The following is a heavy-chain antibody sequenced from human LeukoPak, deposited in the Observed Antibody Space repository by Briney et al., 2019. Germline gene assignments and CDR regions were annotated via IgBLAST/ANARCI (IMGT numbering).Heavy chain of an antibody. CDR1: GFMFGSYA. CDR2: ISASGGTT. J-gene: IGHJ4*02. CDR3: AKAVNMIVVVIPYDY. D-gene: IGHD3-22*01. Sequence: GGSLRLSCAASGFMFGSYATSWVRQAPGKGLEWVSAISASGGTTYYADSVKGRFTISRDNSKNTVYLQMNSLRAEDTAIYYCAKAVNMIVVVIPYDYWGQGTLVTVSS. V-gene: IGHV3-23*01.